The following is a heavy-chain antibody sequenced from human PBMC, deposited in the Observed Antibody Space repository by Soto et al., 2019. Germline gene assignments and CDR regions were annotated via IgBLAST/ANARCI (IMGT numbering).Heavy chain of an antibody. Sequence: PGGSLRLSCAASGFTFSSYGMHWVRQAPGKGLEWVAVISYDGSNKYYADSVKGRFTISRDNSKNTLYLQMNSLRAEDTAVYYCAKGGSSPHYYYYMDVWGKGTTVTVSS. J-gene: IGHJ6*03. CDR1: GFTFSSYG. CDR2: ISYDGSNK. D-gene: IGHD6-6*01. CDR3: AKGGSSPHYYYYMDV. V-gene: IGHV3-30*18.